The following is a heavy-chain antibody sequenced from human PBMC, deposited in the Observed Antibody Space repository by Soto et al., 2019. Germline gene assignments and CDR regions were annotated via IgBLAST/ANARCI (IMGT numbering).Heavy chain of an antibody. D-gene: IGHD3-22*01. V-gene: IGHV3-48*02. CDR1: GFTFSSYS. Sequence: GGSMRLSCAASGFTFSSYSMNWVRQAPGKGLEWVSYISSSSSTIYYADSVKGRFTISRDNAKNSLYLQMNSLRDEDTAVYYCARDFTGVERRYYDSSGHSDAFDIWGQGTMVTVSS. CDR3: ARDFTGVERRYYDSSGHSDAFDI. CDR2: ISSSSSTI. J-gene: IGHJ3*02.